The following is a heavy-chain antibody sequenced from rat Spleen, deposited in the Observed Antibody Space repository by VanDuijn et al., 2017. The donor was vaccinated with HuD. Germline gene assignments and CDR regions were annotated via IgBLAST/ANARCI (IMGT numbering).Heavy chain of an antibody. CDR3: ARHNSGYGVMDA. D-gene: IGHD4-3*01. CDR2: ISPSAAYT. J-gene: IGHJ4*01. Sequence: EVQLVESGGGLVQPGRSLRLSCAASGFTFSSSGMHWIRQAPTKGLEWVASISPSAAYTYYRDSVKGRFTLSRDNAKSTLYLQMDSLRSEDTATYYCARHNSGYGVMDAWGQGASVTVSS. CDR1: GFTFSSSG. V-gene: IGHV5-19*01.